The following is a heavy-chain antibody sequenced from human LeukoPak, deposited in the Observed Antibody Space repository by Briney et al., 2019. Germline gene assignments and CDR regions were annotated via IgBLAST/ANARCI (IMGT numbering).Heavy chain of an antibody. Sequence: SETLSLTCTVSGGSISSSSYYWGWIRQPPGKGLEWIGSIYYSGSTYYNPSLKSRVTISVDTSKNQFSLKLSSVTAAGTAVYYCARGGITGTTIDYWGQGTLVTVSS. CDR1: GGSISSSSYY. V-gene: IGHV4-39*01. CDR2: IYYSGST. CDR3: ARGGITGTTIDY. D-gene: IGHD1-7*01. J-gene: IGHJ4*02.